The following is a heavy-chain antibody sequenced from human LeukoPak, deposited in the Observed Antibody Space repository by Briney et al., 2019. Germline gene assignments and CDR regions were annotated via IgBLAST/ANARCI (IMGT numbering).Heavy chain of an antibody. Sequence: PGGSLRLSCAASGFTFDDYAMHWVRQAPGKGLEWVSGISWNSGSIGYADSVKGRFTISRDNAKNSLYLQMNSLRAEDTALYYCAKDADSSGWYVDYWGQGTLVTVSS. J-gene: IGHJ4*02. CDR3: AKDADSSGWYVDY. V-gene: IGHV3-9*01. D-gene: IGHD6-19*01. CDR1: GFTFDDYA. CDR2: ISWNSGSI.